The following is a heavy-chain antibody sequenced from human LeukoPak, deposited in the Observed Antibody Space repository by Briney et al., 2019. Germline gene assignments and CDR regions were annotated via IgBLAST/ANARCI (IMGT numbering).Heavy chain of an antibody. CDR3: AREPEYCSSTSCYDY. Sequence: GGSLRLSCAASGFTFSSYGMNWVRQAPGKGLEWVSSISSSSSYIYYADSVKGRFTISRDNAKNSLYLQMNSLRAEDTAVYYCAREPEYCSSTSCYDYWGQGTLVTVSS. D-gene: IGHD2-2*01. CDR1: GFTFSSYG. CDR2: ISSSSSYI. V-gene: IGHV3-21*01. J-gene: IGHJ4*02.